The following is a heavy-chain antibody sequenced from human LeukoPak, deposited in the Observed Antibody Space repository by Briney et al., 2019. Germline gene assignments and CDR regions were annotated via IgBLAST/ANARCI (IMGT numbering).Heavy chain of an antibody. J-gene: IGHJ4*02. V-gene: IGHV1-18*01. D-gene: IGHD3-10*01. CDR3: ARDRRGSGSYYTKLFDY. Sequence: ASVKVSCKASGYTFTSYGISWVRQAPGQGLEWMGWISAYNGNTNYAQKLQGRVTMTTDTSTSTAYMELRSPRSDDTAVYYCARDRRGSGSYYTKLFDYWGQGTLVTVSS. CDR1: GYTFTSYG. CDR2: ISAYNGNT.